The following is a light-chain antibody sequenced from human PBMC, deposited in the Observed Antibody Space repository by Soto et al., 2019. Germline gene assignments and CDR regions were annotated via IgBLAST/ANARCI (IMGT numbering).Light chain of an antibody. J-gene: IGLJ3*02. CDR2: GNS. V-gene: IGLV1-40*01. CDR1: SSNIGSGYD. Sequence: QSVLPQPPSVSGAPGQRVTISCTGSSSNIGSGYDVHWYQQLPGTAPKLLIYGNSNRPSGVPDRFSGSKSGTSASLAITGLQAEDEADYYGQSYDSSLSGVFGGGTKVTVL. CDR3: QSYDSSLSGV.